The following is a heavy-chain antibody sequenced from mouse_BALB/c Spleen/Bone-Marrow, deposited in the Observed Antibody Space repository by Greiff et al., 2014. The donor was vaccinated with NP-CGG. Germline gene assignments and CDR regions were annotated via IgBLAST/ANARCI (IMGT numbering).Heavy chain of an antibody. J-gene: IGHJ4*01. CDR1: GYTFTSYW. Sequence: QVQLQQSGAELVKPGASVKLSCKASGYTFTSYWMHWVKQRPGQGLEWIGEINPSNGGTNYNEKFKSKATLTVDKSSSTAYMQLSSLTSEDSAVYYGAYDYDPSYAIDYWGQGTSVTVSS. D-gene: IGHD2-4*01. CDR3: AYDYDPSYAIDY. V-gene: IGHV1S81*02. CDR2: INPSNGGT.